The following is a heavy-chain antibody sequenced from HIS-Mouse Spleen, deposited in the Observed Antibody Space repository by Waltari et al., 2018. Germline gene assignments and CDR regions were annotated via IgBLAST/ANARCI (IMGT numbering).Heavy chain of an antibody. CDR1: GFHFSRHA. V-gene: IGHV3-23*01. J-gene: IGHJ4*02. CDR2: ISGSGGST. CDR3: AKTLVRSRDFDY. Sequence: EVQLLESGGGLVQPGGSLRLSCSASGFHFSRHAISWVRQAPGKGLEWVSAISGSGGSTYYADSVKGRFTISRDNSKNTLYLQMNSLRAEDTAVYYCAKTLVRSRDFDYWGQGTLVTVSS. D-gene: IGHD4-17*01.